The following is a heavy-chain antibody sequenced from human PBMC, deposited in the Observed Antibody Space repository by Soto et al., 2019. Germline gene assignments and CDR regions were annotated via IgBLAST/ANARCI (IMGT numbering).Heavy chain of an antibody. V-gene: IGHV3-72*01. D-gene: IGHD3-16*01. CDR1: GFTFSDHY. CDR3: ARDSGKGAYFDY. J-gene: IGHJ4*01. CDR2: IRNKANSYTT. Sequence: EVQLVESGGGLVQPGGSQRLSCAASGFTFSDHYMDWVRQAPGKGLEWVGRIRNKANSYTTDYAASGKGRFTISRDDSKDSLYQQMNSLKTADTAIYYCARDSGKGAYFDYWGHGTLATVSS.